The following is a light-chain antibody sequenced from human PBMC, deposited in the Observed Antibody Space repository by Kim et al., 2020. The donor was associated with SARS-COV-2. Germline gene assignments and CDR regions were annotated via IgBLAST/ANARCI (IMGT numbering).Light chain of an antibody. CDR1: SSDVGNYNL. J-gene: IGLJ3*02. Sequence: GQSIILSCTGNSSDVGNYNLVSWYQQHPGKAPKLMIYGVVKRPSGVSNRFSGSKSGNTASLTISGLQAEDEAEYYCCSYAGTRTRVFGGGTQLTVL. CDR3: CSYAGTRTRV. CDR2: GVV. V-gene: IGLV2-23*02.